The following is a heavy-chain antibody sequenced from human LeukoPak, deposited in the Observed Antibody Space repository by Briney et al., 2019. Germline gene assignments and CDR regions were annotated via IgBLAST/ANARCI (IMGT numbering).Heavy chain of an antibody. CDR1: GYTFTSYD. CDR2: MNPNSGNT. Sequence: ASVKVSCKASGYTFTSYDINWVRQATGQGLEWMGWMNPNSGNTGYAQKFQGRVTMTRNTSISTAYMELSSLRSEDTAVYYCAKVGKGIAVAVYYFDYWGQGTLVTVSS. V-gene: IGHV1-8*01. J-gene: IGHJ4*02. CDR3: AKVGKGIAVAVYYFDY. D-gene: IGHD6-19*01.